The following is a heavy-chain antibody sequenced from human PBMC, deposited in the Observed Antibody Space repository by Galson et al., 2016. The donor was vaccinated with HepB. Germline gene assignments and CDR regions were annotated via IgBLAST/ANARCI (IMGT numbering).Heavy chain of an antibody. J-gene: IGHJ4*02. CDR1: GFTFSGHA. Sequence: SLRLSCAVSGFTFSGHAMSWVRQAPGKGPEWVSNIDYSGGATYYADSVKGRFTIPRDNARNMLYLQMNSLRPEDTGVYSCAKVTRTTVATDHWGPGTLVTVSS. CDR3: AKVTRTTVATDH. CDR2: IDYSGGAT. D-gene: IGHD4-11*01. V-gene: IGHV3-23*01.